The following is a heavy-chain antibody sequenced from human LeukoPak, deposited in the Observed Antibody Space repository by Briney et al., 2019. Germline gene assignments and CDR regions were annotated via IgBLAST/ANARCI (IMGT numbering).Heavy chain of an antibody. D-gene: IGHD6-13*01. CDR2: ISSSSYI. Sequence: GGSLRLSCAASGFTFSSYSMNWVRQAPGKGLEWVSSISSSSYIYYADSVKGRFTISRDNAKSSLYLQMNSLRAEDTAVYYCARDLKAQQLDYWSQGTLVTVSS. J-gene: IGHJ4*02. V-gene: IGHV3-21*01. CDR1: GFTFSSYS. CDR3: ARDLKAQQLDY.